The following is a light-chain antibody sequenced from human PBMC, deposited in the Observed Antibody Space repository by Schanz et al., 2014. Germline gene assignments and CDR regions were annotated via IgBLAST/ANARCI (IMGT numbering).Light chain of an antibody. V-gene: IGLV1-44*01. CDR3: LSYDTSLGGRHWV. CDR2: SSN. Sequence: QSVLTQPPSASGTPGQRVTISCSGSSSNIGSTTVNWYQQLPGTAPKLLIYSSNQRPSGVPDRFSGSKFGTSASLAISGLQSEDEADYYCLSYDTSLGGRHWVFGGGTKLTVL. CDR1: SSNIGSTT. J-gene: IGLJ3*02.